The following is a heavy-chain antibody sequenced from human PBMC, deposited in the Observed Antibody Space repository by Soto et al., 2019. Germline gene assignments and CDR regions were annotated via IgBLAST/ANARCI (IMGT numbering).Heavy chain of an antibody. V-gene: IGHV3-7*03. CDR1: GFTFSNDW. D-gene: IGHD3-9*01. J-gene: IGHJ4*02. CDR2: IKQDGIEK. Sequence: GALRLSCVASGFTFSNDWMSWVRQAPGKGLEWVATIKQDGIEKYYVDSVKGRFTVSRDNTKNSLYLQMSSLRDEDTAVYYCARGDYFDSRFDFWGQGALVTVSS. CDR3: ARGDYFDSRFDF.